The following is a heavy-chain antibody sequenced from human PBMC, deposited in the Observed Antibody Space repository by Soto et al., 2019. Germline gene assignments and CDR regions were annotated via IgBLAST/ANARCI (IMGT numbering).Heavy chain of an antibody. V-gene: IGHV1-46*01. CDR1: GYIFARYY. CDR3: ARFGSFIDY. J-gene: IGHJ4*02. Sequence: QVQLVQSGAEVRKPGASGKVSCKASGYIFARYYINWVRQAPGQGLDWMGMVNPGGDNTIYAQKFQSRVTMTRDTSTSTVFMELGRMTSDDTAVYFCARFGSFIDYWGQGTLVTVSS. CDR2: VNPGGDNT. D-gene: IGHD3-10*01.